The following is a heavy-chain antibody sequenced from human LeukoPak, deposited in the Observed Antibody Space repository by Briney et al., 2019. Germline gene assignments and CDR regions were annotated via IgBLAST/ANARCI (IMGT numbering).Heavy chain of an antibody. CDR1: GYTFTGYY. D-gene: IGHD3-10*01. J-gene: IGHJ6*03. CDR3: ARDRITMVRGVTTYYYYYMDV. CDR2: INPNSGGT. Sequence: GASVKVSCKASGYTFTGYYMHWVRQAPGQGLEWMGWINPNSGGTNYAQKFQGRVTMTRDTSISTAYMELSRLRSDDTAVYYCARDRITMVRGVTTYYYYYMDVWGKGTTVTISS. V-gene: IGHV1-2*02.